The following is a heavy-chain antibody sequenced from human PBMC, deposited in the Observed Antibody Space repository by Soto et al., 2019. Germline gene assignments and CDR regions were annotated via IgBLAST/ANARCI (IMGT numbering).Heavy chain of an antibody. J-gene: IGHJ5*02. CDR3: ARSRDKNWFDP. V-gene: IGHV1-69*06. CDR2: IIPIFGTA. Sequence: ASVKLSCKASGGTFSSYAISWVRQAPGQGLEWMGGIIPIFGTANYAQKSQGRVTITADKSTSTAYMELSSLRSEDTAVYYCARSRDKNWFDPWGQGTLVTVSS. CDR1: GGTFSSYA.